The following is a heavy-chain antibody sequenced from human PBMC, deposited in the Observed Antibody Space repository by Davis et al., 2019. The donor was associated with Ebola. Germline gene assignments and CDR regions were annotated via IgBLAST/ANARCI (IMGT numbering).Heavy chain of an antibody. D-gene: IGHD6-19*01. V-gene: IGHV1-8*03. J-gene: IGHJ4*02. CDR3: ARGRSSGWSN. CDR1: GYTFTSYG. Sequence: ASVKVSCKASGYTFTSYGISWVRQTPGQGLEWMGWMNPNSGNTGYAQKFQGRVTITRNTSISTAYMELSSLRSEDTAVYYCARGRSSGWSNWGQGTLVTVSS. CDR2: MNPNSGNT.